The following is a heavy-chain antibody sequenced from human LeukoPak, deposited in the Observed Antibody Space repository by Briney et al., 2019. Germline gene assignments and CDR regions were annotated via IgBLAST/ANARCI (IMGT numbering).Heavy chain of an antibody. Sequence: GGSLRLSCAVSGITLSNYGMSWVRQAPGKGLEWVAGISGSGGGTSYADSVKGRFTISRDNAKNMLFLQMNSLRVEDTAVYFCAKRGVVIRVFLVGFHKEAYYFESWGQGAQVTVSS. CDR1: GITLSNYG. J-gene: IGHJ4*02. CDR3: AKRGVVIRVFLVGFHKEAYYFES. V-gene: IGHV3-23*01. CDR2: ISGSGGGT. D-gene: IGHD3-3*01.